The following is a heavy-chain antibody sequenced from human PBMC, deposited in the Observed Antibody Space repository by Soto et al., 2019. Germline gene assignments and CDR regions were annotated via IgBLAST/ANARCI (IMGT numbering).Heavy chain of an antibody. D-gene: IGHD6-19*01. V-gene: IGHV1-18*01. CDR3: ARDQPPYSNGWNY. CDR1: GYTFTSYG. CDR2: INTKNGNT. Sequence: QIYLVQSGAEVKKPGASVKVSCKASGYTFTSYGIIWVRQAPGQGLEWMGWINTKNGNTHYAQKLQGRVTMTTDTPPTTAYMELRSLRTDATAVFFCARDQPPYSNGWNYGGQGTLVTVSP. J-gene: IGHJ4*02.